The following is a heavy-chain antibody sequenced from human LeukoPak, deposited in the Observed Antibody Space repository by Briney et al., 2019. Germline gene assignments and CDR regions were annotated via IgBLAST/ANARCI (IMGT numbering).Heavy chain of an antibody. D-gene: IGHD2-21*02. CDR3: VNDYCGADCHF. J-gene: IGHJ4*02. CDR1: GFTFSSYS. V-gene: IGHV3-64D*06. Sequence: PGGSLRLSCSASGFTFSSYSMHWVRQAPGKGLEYVLGITGNGGNTYYADSVKGRFTISRDNSKTTLYLYMSSLRVEDTAVYYCVNDYCGADCHFWGQGTLVTVS. CDR2: ITGNGGNT.